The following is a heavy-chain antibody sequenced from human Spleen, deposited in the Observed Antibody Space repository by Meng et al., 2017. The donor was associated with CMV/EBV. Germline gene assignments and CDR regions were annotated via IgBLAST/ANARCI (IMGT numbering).Heavy chain of an antibody. Sequence: QITLKESGPTLLKPTQTPTLTCTFSGFSLTTSGVGVGWIRQPPGKALEWVALIYWDDDKRYSPSLKSRLTITKDTSKNQVVLTMTNMDPVDTATYYCAHRDYCSGGTCTFDYWGQGTLVTVSS. D-gene: IGHD2-15*01. CDR2: IYWDDDK. CDR3: AHRDYCSGGTCTFDY. V-gene: IGHV2-5*02. CDR1: GFSLTTSGVG. J-gene: IGHJ4*02.